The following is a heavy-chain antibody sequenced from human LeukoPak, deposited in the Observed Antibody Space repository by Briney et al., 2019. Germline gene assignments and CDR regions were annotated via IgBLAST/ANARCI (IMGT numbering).Heavy chain of an antibody. J-gene: IGHJ6*02. CDR2: TYYRSKWYT. Sequence: SQTLSLTCAISGDSVSSNSAAWNWIRQSPSRGLEWLGRTYYRSKWYTDYAASVKSRITIKSDTSKNQFSLQLKSVTPEDTAVYFCGRADYGGNYCYYGMDVWGQGTTVTVSS. CDR3: GRADYGGNYCYYGMDV. CDR1: GDSVSSNSAA. D-gene: IGHD4-23*01. V-gene: IGHV6-1*01.